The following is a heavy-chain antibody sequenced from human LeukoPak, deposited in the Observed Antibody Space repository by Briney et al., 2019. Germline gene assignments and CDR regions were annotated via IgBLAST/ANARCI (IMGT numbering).Heavy chain of an antibody. CDR3: AKDRGSYYYGMDV. J-gene: IGHJ6*02. CDR2: ISGSGGST. Sequence: GGSLRLSCAASGFTFSSYAMSWVRQAPGKGLEWVSAISGSGGSTYYADSVKGRFTISRDNFKNTLYLQMNSLRAEDTAVYYCAKDRGSYYYGMDVWGQGTTVTVSS. V-gene: IGHV3-23*01. D-gene: IGHD3-16*01. CDR1: GFTFSSYA.